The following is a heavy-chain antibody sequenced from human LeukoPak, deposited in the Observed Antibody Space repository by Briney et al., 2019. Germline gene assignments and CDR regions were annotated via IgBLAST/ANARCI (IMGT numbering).Heavy chain of an antibody. D-gene: IGHD1-14*01. Sequence: SETLSLTCTVSGVSISSYYWNLLRQPPGKGLEWIGSIFYNGNTNYNPSLKSRVTISIDTSKNHFSLNLRSVTAADTAVYYCARYSISWSYFDLWGQGTLVTVSS. CDR1: GVSISSYY. V-gene: IGHV4-59*01. CDR2: IFYNGNT. CDR3: ARYSISWSYFDL. J-gene: IGHJ4*02.